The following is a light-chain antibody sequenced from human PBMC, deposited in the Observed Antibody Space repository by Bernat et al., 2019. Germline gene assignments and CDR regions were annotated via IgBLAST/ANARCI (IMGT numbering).Light chain of an antibody. Sequence: IVLTQSPDTLSLSPGEGVTLSCRASQPVNNYLAWYQQRPGQPPRLLMYDTSRRASGIPPRFSGSGSGTDFTLTISSLEPEDFAIYYCQQRYNWPPTFGQGTRLEIK. V-gene: IGKV3-11*01. CDR2: DTS. CDR1: QPVNNY. J-gene: IGKJ5*01. CDR3: QQRYNWPPT.